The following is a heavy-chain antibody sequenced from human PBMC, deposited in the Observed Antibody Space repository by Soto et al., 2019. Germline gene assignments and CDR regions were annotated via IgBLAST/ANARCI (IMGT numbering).Heavy chain of an antibody. CDR3: ARDFRDYYYYYMDV. J-gene: IGHJ6*03. Sequence: ASVKVSCKASGYTFTSYAMHWVRQAPGQRLEWMGWINAGNGNTKYSQKFQGRVTITRDNAKNSLYLQMNSLRAEDTAVYYCARDFRDYYYYYMDVWGKGTTVTVSS. CDR2: INAGNGNT. V-gene: IGHV1-3*01. CDR1: GYTFTSYA.